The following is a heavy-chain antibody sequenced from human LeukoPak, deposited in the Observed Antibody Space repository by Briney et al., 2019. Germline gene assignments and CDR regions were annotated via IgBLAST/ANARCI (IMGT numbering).Heavy chain of an antibody. CDR1: GGTYSSYA. CDR2: ISAIFGTA. D-gene: IGHD3-22*01. Sequence: GASVKVSCKASGGTYSSYAISWVRQAPGQGLEWMGGISAIFGTANYAQKFQGRVTITADESMSTAYMELSSLRSEDTAVYYCARDRYYDSSGYYFFDYWGQGTLVTVSS. CDR3: ARDRYYDSSGYYFFDY. J-gene: IGHJ4*02. V-gene: IGHV1-69*13.